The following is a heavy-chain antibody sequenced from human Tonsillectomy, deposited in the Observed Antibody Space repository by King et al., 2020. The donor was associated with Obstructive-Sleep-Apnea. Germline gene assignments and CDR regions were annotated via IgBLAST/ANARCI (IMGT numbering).Heavy chain of an antibody. CDR2: IHYSGST. V-gene: IGHV4-59*01. CDR1: GGSISSYF. CDR3: ARGGDSSSWYGGFDY. J-gene: IGHJ4*01. Sequence: MQLQESGPGLVKPSETLSLTCTVSGGSISSYFWSWIRQPPGKGLEWIGYIHYSGSTNYNPSLKSRVTISVDTSKKQFSLRLSSVTAADTAVYYCARGGDSSSWYGGFDYWGHRTLVTVSS. D-gene: IGHD6-13*01.